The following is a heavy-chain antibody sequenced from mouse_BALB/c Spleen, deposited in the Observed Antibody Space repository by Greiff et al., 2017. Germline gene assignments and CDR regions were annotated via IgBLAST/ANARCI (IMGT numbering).Heavy chain of an antibody. Sequence: DVQLVESGGGLVQPGGSRKLSCAASGFTFSSFGMHWVRQAPEKGLEWVAYISSGSSTIYYADTVKGRFTISRDNPKNTLFLQMTSLRSEDTAMYYCARVRGDYFDYWGQGTTLTVSS. CDR1: GFTFSSFG. J-gene: IGHJ2*01. CDR2: ISSGSSTI. V-gene: IGHV5-17*02. CDR3: ARVRGDYFDY.